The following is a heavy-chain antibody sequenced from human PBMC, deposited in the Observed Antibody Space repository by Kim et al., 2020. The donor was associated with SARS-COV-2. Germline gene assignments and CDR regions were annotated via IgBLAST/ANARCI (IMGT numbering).Heavy chain of an antibody. D-gene: IGHD6-19*01. CDR3: ARRQFTSGWYYFDY. V-gene: IGHV3-74*01. J-gene: IGHJ4*02. Sequence: ADSVKGRFIISRDNAKNRLYLQMNSLRAEDTGVYYCARRQFTSGWYYFDYWGQGTLVTVSS.